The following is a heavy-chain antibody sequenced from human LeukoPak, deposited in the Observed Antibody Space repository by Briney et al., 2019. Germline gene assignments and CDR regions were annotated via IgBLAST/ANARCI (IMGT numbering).Heavy chain of an antibody. CDR2: IDSDGLTT. CDR1: GFTFSNYW. CDR3: TRDRLGFDP. J-gene: IGHJ5*02. V-gene: IGHV3-74*01. Sequence: GGSLRLPCAASGFTFSNYWMHWVRQVPGKGLVWVSRIDSDGLTTSYADSVKGRFTISRDNAKNTLYLQMNSLRVEDTAVYYCTRDRLGFDPWGQGTLVTVSS.